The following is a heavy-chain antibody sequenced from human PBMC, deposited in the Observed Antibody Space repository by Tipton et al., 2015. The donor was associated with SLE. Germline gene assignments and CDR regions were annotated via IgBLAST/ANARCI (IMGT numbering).Heavy chain of an antibody. J-gene: IGHJ5*01. Sequence: TLSLTCAVYGGSFSGYYWSWIRQPPGKGLEWIGEINHSGSTNYNPSLKSRVTISVDTSKNQFSLRVSSVTVADTAVYYCARDGFCRDGVCYRNWFDTWGQGALVTVSS. CDR1: GGSFSGYY. D-gene: IGHD2-8*01. V-gene: IGHV4-34*01. CDR3: ARDGFCRDGVCYRNWFDT. CDR2: INHSGST.